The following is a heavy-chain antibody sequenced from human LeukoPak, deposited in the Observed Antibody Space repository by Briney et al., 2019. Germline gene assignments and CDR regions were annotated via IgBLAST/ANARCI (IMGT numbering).Heavy chain of an antibody. J-gene: IGHJ4*02. CDR3: ASLNWGYAPPNDY. V-gene: IGHV4-34*01. CDR2: INHSGST. Sequence: SETLSLTCAVYGGSFSGYYWSWIRHPPGKGLEWIGEINHSGSTNYNPSLKSRVTISVDTSKNQFSLKLSSVTAADTAVYYCASLNWGYAPPNDYWGQGTLVSLSS. CDR1: GGSFSGYY. D-gene: IGHD7-27*01.